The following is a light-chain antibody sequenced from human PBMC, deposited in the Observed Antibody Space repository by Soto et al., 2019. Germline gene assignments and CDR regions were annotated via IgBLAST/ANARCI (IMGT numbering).Light chain of an antibody. J-gene: IGKJ5*01. CDR3: QQYTNWPPIT. CDR2: GAS. V-gene: IGKV3-15*01. CDR1: QSVSSN. Sequence: EIVMTPSPAPLSLSPGERATPSCRASQSVSSNLAWYQQKPGQAPRLLIYGASTRATGIPARFSGSGSGTEFTLTISSLQSEDFAVYYCQQYTNWPPITFGQGTRLEIK.